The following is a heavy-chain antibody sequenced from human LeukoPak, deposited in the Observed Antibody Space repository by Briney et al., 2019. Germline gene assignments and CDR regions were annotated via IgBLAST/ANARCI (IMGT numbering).Heavy chain of an antibody. J-gene: IGHJ3*02. D-gene: IGHD3-22*01. Sequence: SETLSLTCAVYGGSFSGYYWSWIRQPPGKGLEWIGEINHSGSTNYNPSLKSRVTISVGTSKNQFSLKLSSVTAADTAVYYCARGKSLRYYYDSSGYGVDAFDIWGQGTMVTVSS. CDR2: INHSGST. CDR1: GGSFSGYY. V-gene: IGHV4-34*01. CDR3: ARGKSLRYYYDSSGYGVDAFDI.